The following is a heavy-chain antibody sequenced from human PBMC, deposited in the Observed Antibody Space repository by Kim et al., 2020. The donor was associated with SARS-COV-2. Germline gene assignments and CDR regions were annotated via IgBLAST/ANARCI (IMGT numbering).Heavy chain of an antibody. Sequence: TYYADSVKGRFTISRDNSKNTLYLQMSSLRAEDTAVYYCVKGGTVTPLGDWGQGTLVTVSS. J-gene: IGHJ4*02. D-gene: IGHD4-17*01. V-gene: IGHV3-64D*09. CDR2: T. CDR3: VKGGTVTPLGD.